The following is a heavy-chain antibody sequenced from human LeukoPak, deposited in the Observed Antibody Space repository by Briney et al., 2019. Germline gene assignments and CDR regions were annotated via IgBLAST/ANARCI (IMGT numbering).Heavy chain of an antibody. J-gene: IGHJ4*02. Sequence: GSLRLSCALSGFTLRSYEMHSGRQAPGPGREGVSYISSSSSTIYYADSVKGRFTISRDNAKNSLYLQMNSLRADDTAVYYCARVSESYHDYWGQGTLVTVSS. CDR1: GFTLRSYE. V-gene: IGHV3-48*03. D-gene: IGHD1-26*01. CDR2: ISSSSSTI. CDR3: ARVSESYHDY.